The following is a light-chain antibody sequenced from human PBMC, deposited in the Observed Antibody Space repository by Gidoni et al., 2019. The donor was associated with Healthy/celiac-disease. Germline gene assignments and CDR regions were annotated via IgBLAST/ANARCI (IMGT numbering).Light chain of an antibody. V-gene: IGKV3-15*01. CDR2: GAS. CDR3: HQYNNWPPLT. CDR1: QRVSSN. J-gene: IGKJ4*01. Sequence: EIVMTQSPATLSVSPGERATLSCRASQRVSSNLAWYQQKPGQAPRLLIYGASTRATGIPARFSGSGSGTEFTLTISILQSEDFAVYYCHQYNNWPPLTFGGGTKVEIK.